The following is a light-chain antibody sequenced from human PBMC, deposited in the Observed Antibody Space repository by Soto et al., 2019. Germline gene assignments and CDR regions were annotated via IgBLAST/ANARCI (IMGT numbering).Light chain of an antibody. CDR3: QQYKSWPPIT. CDR2: DAS. J-gene: IGKJ5*01. V-gene: IGKV1-5*01. CDR1: QSIGTW. Sequence: DIQVTQSPATLSAFVGDRVTISCRARQSIGTWLAWYQQKPGKAPKLLIYDASTLESGVPSRFSGSGSGTEFTLTISSLQSEDSAIYYCQQYKSWPPITFGQGTRLEIK.